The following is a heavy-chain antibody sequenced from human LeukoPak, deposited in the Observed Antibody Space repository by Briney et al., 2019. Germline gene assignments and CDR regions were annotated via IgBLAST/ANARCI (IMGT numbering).Heavy chain of an antibody. V-gene: IGHV4-30-4*01. D-gene: IGHD6-13*01. CDR2: IYYSGST. Sequence: PSQTLSLTCTVSGGSISSGDYCWSWIRQPPGKGLEWIGYIYYSGSTYYNPSLKSRVTISVDTSKNQFSLKLSSVTAADTAVYYCARASWRSSWYFDYWAREPWSPSPQ. CDR1: GGSISSGDYC. CDR3: ARASWRSSWYFDY. J-gene: IGHJ4*02.